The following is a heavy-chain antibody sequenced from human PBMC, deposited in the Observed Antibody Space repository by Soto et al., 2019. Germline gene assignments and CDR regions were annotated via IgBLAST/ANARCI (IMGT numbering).Heavy chain of an antibody. CDR1: GGSVSIGNYY. CDR2: VYYSGGT. D-gene: IGHD1-26*01. J-gene: IGHJ4*02. V-gene: IGHV4-61*01. CDR3: AREGGSYSLDY. Sequence: SETLSLTCTVSGGSVSIGNYYWSCIRQPPGKGLEWIGCVYYSGGTNYNPSLKSRVTISVDTSKNQFSLKLSSVTAADTAIYYCAREGGSYSLDYWGQGTLVTVSS.